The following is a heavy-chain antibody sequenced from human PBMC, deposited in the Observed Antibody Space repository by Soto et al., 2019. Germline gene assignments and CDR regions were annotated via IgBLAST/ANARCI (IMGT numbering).Heavy chain of an antibody. J-gene: IGHJ3*02. CDR1: GYTFTSYS. Sequence: ASVKVSCKASGYTFTSYSMSWVRQAPGQGLEWMGWISPYNGNTKYAQKLQGRVTMTTDTSTSTAYMELRRLRSDDTAIYYCARDGVIAVLGDAFDIWGQGTMVPVS. D-gene: IGHD6-19*01. CDR3: ARDGVIAVLGDAFDI. CDR2: ISPYNGNT. V-gene: IGHV1-18*04.